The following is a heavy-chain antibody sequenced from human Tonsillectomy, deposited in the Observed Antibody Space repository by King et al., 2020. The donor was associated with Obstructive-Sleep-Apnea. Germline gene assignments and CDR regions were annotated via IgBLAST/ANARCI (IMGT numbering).Heavy chain of an antibody. V-gene: IGHV3-15*01. D-gene: IGHD6-13*01. CDR3: TTDGPLLEQLVSYYYGMDV. Sequence: VQLVESGGGLVKPGGSLRLSCAASGFTFSNAWMSWVRQAPGKGLEWVGRIKSKTDGGTTDYAAPVKGRFTISRDDSKNTLYLQMNSLKTEDTAVYYCTTDGPLLEQLVSYYYGMDVWGQGTTVTVSS. J-gene: IGHJ6*02. CDR2: IKSKTDGGTT. CDR1: GFTFSNAW.